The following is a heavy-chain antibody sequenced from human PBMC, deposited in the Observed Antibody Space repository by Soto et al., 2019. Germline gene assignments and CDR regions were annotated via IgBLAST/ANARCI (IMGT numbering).Heavy chain of an antibody. V-gene: IGHV4-61*01. D-gene: IGHD4-17*01. CDR3: ARDRNGDLTWFEY. CDR1: GGSVSSGSYY. CDR2: IYYSGST. Sequence: PSETLSLTCTVSGGSVSSGSYYCSWIRQHPGKGLEWIGYIYYSGSTNYNPSLKSRVTIAVDTSKNQFALKLSSVTAADTAVYYCARDRNGDLTWFEYWGQGTLVTVSS. J-gene: IGHJ4*02.